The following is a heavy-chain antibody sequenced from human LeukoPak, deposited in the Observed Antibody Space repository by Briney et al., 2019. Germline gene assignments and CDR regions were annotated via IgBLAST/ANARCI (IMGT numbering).Heavy chain of an antibody. CDR2: IIPIFGTA. CDR3: ARTPLYDFWSGYAFDY. Sequence: SVKVSCKASGYTFTSYGISWVRQAPGQGLEWMGGIIPIFGTANYAQKFQGRVTITADESTSTAYMELSSLRSEDTAVYYCARTPLYDFWSGYAFDYWGQGTLVTVSS. CDR1: GYTFTSYG. D-gene: IGHD3-3*01. V-gene: IGHV1-69*13. J-gene: IGHJ4*02.